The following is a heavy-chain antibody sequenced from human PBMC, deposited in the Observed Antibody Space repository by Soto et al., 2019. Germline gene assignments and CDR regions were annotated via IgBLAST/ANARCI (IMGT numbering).Heavy chain of an antibody. Sequence: GGSLRLSCAASGFTFSSYSMNWVRQAPGKGLEWVSSISSSSSYIYYADSVKGRFTISRDNAKNSLYLQMNSLIAEDTALYYCAREPNYDSKSGVFDYWGQGTLVTVSS. D-gene: IGHD3-3*01. CDR3: AREPNYDSKSGVFDY. CDR2: ISSSSSYI. V-gene: IGHV3-21*01. J-gene: IGHJ4*02. CDR1: GFTFSSYS.